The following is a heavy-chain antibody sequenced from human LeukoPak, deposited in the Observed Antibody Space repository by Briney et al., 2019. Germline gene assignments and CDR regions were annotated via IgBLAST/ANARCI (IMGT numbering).Heavy chain of an antibody. V-gene: IGHV3-30*02. CDR3: ARGGYYRQR. CDR1: GFTFSSYG. J-gene: IGHJ1*01. D-gene: IGHD1-26*01. CDR2: IRYDGSNK. Sequence: GGSLRLSCAASGFTFSSYGMHWVRQAPGKGLEWVAFIRYDGSNKDYADFVKGRFTISRDNSKNTLYLQMSSLRAEDTAVYYCARGGYYRQRWGQGTLVTVSS.